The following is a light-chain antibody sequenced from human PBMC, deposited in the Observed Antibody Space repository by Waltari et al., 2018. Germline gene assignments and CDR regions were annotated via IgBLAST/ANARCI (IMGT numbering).Light chain of an antibody. CDR1: SSNIGSNY. V-gene: IGLV1-47*01. CDR2: RNN. Sequence: QSVLTQPPSASGTPGQRVTISCSGSSSNIGSNYVYWYQQLPGTAPKLLIYRNNQRPSGVPDRFSGPKSGTSASLAISGLRSEDEAEYYCAAWDDSLSGPVFGGGTKLTVL. J-gene: IGLJ2*01. CDR3: AAWDDSLSGPV.